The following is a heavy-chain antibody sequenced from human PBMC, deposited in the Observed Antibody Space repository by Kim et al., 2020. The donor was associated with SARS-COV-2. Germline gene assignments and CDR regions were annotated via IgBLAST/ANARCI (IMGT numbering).Heavy chain of an antibody. CDR1: GGTFSSYA. D-gene: IGHD3-22*01. Sequence: SVKVSCKASGGTFSSYAISWVRQAPGQGLEWMGRIIPILGIANYAQKFQGRVTITADKSTSTAYMELSSLRSEDTAVYYCARVKYYYDSSGYYPPLYYFDYWGQGTLVTVSS. CDR2: IIPILGIA. J-gene: IGHJ4*02. V-gene: IGHV1-69*04. CDR3: ARVKYYYDSSGYYPPLYYFDY.